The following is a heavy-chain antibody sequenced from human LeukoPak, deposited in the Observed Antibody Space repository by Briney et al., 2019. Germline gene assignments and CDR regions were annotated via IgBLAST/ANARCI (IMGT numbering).Heavy chain of an antibody. Sequence: GGSLRLSCAASGFTFSSYSTNWVRQAPGKGLEWVSYISSSSSTIYYADSVKGRFTISRDNAKNSLYLQMSSLRDEDTAVYYCAKSSSWLYYFDYWGQGTLATVSS. D-gene: IGHD6-13*01. CDR2: ISSSSSTI. CDR3: AKSSSWLYYFDY. CDR1: GFTFSSYS. J-gene: IGHJ4*02. V-gene: IGHV3-48*02.